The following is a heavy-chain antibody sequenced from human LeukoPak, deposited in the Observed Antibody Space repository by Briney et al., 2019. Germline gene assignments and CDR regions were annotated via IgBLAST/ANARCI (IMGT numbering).Heavy chain of an antibody. CDR1: AFTFSNYA. CDR2: ISDSTTGHTT. J-gene: IGHJ4*02. D-gene: IGHD1-26*01. CDR3: AKGLSGSYASDFDC. Sequence: GGSLRLSCEASAFTFSNYAMTWVRQAPGKGLEWVSVISDSTTGHTTYYADSVKGRFTISRDNSKNTLYLQMKGLSAEDTAIYYCAKGLSGSYASDFDCWGQGTVVTVSS. V-gene: IGHV3-23*01.